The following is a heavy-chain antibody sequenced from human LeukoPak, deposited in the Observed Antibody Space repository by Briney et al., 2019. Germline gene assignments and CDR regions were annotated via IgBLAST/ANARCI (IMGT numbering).Heavy chain of an antibody. D-gene: IGHD3-16*02. CDR1: GYTFTSYD. CDR3: ARESSRDDYVWGSYRPDY. J-gene: IGHJ4*02. V-gene: IGHV1-2*02. CDR2: INPNSGGT. Sequence: ASVKVSCKASGYTFTSYDINWVRQAPGQGLEWMGWINPNSGGTNYAQKFQGRVAMTRDTSISTAYMELSRLRSDDTAVYYCARESSRDDYVWGSYRPDYWGQGTLVTVSS.